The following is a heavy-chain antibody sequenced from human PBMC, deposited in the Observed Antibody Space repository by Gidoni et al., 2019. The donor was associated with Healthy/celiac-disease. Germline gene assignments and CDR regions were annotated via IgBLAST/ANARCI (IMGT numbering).Heavy chain of an antibody. J-gene: IGHJ6*02. CDR3: ARNGDGYTPGRWGMDV. D-gene: IGHD5-12*01. CDR2: ISSSSSYI. V-gene: IGHV3-21*01. Sequence: APGKGLEWVSSISSSSSYISYADSVKGRFTISRDNAKNSLYLQMNSLRAEDTAVYYCARNGDGYTPGRWGMDVWGQGTTVTVSS.